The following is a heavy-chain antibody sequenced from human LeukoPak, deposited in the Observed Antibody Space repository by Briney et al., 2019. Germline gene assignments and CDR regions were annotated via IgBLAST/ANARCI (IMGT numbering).Heavy chain of an antibody. CDR2: MFYRGST. V-gene: IGHV4-61*01. J-gene: IGHJ5*02. CDR1: GGSLSSSSYY. D-gene: IGHD5-12*01. Sequence: SETLSLTCTVSGGSLSSSSYYWGWIRQPPGKGLEWIAYMFYRGSTNYNPSLKSRVTVSLDTSKNQFSLKLGSVTAADTAVYYCAREDSGNRGWFDPWGQGTLVTVSS. CDR3: AREDSGNRGWFDP.